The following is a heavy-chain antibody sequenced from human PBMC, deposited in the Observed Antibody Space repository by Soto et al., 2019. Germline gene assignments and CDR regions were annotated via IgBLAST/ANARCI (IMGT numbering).Heavy chain of an antibody. J-gene: IGHJ4*02. D-gene: IGHD5-18*01. CDR3: AHRGYMNGNWDQGYLDN. CDR2: IYWDDDK. Sequence: QITLKESGPTRVKPTQTLTLTCTFSGFSLTTRPVGVAWIRQPPGKALEWLAVIYWDDDKRYSPSLKSRLTIAKDTSKNQVVITMAYMDPVDTATYFCAHRGYMNGNWDQGYLDNWGQGTLVTVSS. V-gene: IGHV2-5*02. CDR1: GFSLTTRPVG.